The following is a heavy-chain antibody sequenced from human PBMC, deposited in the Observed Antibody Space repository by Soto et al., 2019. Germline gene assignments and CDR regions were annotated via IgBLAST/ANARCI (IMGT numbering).Heavy chain of an antibody. CDR2: IYWHDDK. CDR3: AHRGGAAVGLYYFDY. J-gene: IGHJ4*02. Sequence: SGPALVNPTQTLTLTCTISGFSLSTTGVGVSWIRQPPGKALEWLALIYWHDDKRYSPSLKSRLTITKDTSKNQVVLTMTNMDPVDTATYYCAHRGGAAVGLYYFDYWGQGALVTVSS. D-gene: IGHD6-13*01. CDR1: GFSLSTTGVG. V-gene: IGHV2-5*01.